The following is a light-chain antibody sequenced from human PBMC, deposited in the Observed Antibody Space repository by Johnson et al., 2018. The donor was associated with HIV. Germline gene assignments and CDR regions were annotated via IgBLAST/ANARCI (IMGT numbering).Light chain of an antibody. Sequence: QPVLTQPPSVSAAPGQRVTRSYSGSSSNIGNNFVSWFRQLPLRAPKVLIYDNNKRPSGIPDRFSGSKSGTSATLGITGLQTGDEADYYCGTWDSSLSFYVFGTGTKVTVL. V-gene: IGLV1-51*01. J-gene: IGLJ1*01. CDR3: GTWDSSLSFYV. CDR2: DNN. CDR1: SSNIGNNF.